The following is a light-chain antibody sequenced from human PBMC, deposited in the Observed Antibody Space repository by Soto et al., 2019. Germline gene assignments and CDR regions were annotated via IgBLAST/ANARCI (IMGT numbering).Light chain of an antibody. Sequence: QSALTQPASLSGSPGQSITISCTGTSSDVGGYNSVSWYQQHPGKAPKVIIFDVSSRPSGVSSRFSGSKSGNTASLTISGLQAEDEADYYCSSYGSGSTLYVFGAGTKVTVL. CDR2: DVS. V-gene: IGLV2-14*03. CDR3: SSYGSGSTLYV. J-gene: IGLJ1*01. CDR1: SSDVGGYNS.